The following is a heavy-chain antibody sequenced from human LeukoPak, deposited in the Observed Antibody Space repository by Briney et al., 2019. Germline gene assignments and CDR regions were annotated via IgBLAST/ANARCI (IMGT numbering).Heavy chain of an antibody. J-gene: IGHJ3*02. Sequence: SETLSLTCNLSGASIRISNYFSGWIRQPPGKGVEWIGNIHYRGTTYYNPSLKSRVTISVDTSKNPFSLKLSSVTAADTAVYYCARDPVLLWFGESETGDAFDIWGQGTMVSVSS. D-gene: IGHD3-10*01. V-gene: IGHV4-39*07. CDR3: ARDPVLLWFGESETGDAFDI. CDR1: GASIRISNYF. CDR2: IHYRGTT.